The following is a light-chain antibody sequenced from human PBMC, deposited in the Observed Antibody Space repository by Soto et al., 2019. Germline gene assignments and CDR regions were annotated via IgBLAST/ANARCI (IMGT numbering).Light chain of an antibody. Sequence: QSALTQPASVSGSPGQWITISCTGTSSDVGTYNYVSWYQQHPGKAPKLIIYDVSTRPSGVSNRFSGSKSGNTASLTISGLQAEDEADYYCNSYTSDTTVTYVFGSGTEVTVL. CDR3: NSYTSDTTVTYV. CDR1: SSDVGTYNY. CDR2: DVS. V-gene: IGLV2-14*03. J-gene: IGLJ1*01.